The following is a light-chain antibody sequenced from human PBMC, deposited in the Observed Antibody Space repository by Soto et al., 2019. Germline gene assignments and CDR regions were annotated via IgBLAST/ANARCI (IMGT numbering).Light chain of an antibody. V-gene: IGKV2-28*01. Sequence: DTVMTQSPLSLPVTPGEPASISCRSSQSLLHSNGYNYLDWYLQKPGQSPQLLIYLGSSRASGVPDRFSGSVSGTDFTLKISRVEAEDVAFYYCMQSLHTPRTFGQGTNVEIK. J-gene: IGKJ1*01. CDR3: MQSLHTPRT. CDR1: QSLLHSNGYNY. CDR2: LGS.